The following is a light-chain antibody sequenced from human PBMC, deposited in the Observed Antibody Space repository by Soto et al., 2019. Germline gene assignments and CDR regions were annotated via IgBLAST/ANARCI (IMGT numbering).Light chain of an antibody. CDR2: GAS. V-gene: IGKV3-20*01. J-gene: IGKJ1*01. CDR3: QQHGSSPWT. CDR1: QSVSSIY. Sequence: EIVLTQSPGTLSLSPGERATLSCRASQSVSSIYLAWYQQKPGQTPRLLIYGASSRATGIPDRFSGSGSGTDFTLTISRLEPEDFGVYYCQQHGSSPWTFGQGTKVESK.